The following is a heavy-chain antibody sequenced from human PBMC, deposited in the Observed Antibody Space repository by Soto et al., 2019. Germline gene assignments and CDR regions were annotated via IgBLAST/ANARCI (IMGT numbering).Heavy chain of an antibody. CDR2: IKSKTDGGTT. CDR3: TTDDDVLMVYPLGP. CDR1: GFTFSNAW. Sequence: EVQLVESGGGLVKPGGSLRLSCAASGFTFSNAWMSWVRQAPGKGLEWVGRIKSKTDGGTTDYAAPVKGRFTISRDDSKNTLYLQMNSLKTEDTAMYYCTTDDDVLMVYPLGPWGQGTLVTVSS. D-gene: IGHD2-8*01. V-gene: IGHV3-15*01. J-gene: IGHJ5*02.